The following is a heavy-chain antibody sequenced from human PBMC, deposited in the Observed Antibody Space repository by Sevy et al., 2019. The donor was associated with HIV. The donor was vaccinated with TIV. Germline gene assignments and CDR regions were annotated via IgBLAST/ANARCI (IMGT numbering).Heavy chain of an antibody. J-gene: IGHJ6*02. D-gene: IGHD3-22*01. Sequence: GGSLRLSCAASRFTFSSYWMSWVRQAPGKGLEWVANINQDGSEKYHLDSVKGRFTISRDNAKNSLYLQMNSLRAEDSSVYLCPRVSSIYYDRGYFYAMDVWGQGTTVTVSS. CDR2: INQDGSEK. CDR3: PRVSSIYYDRGYFYAMDV. CDR1: RFTFSSYW. V-gene: IGHV3-7*01.